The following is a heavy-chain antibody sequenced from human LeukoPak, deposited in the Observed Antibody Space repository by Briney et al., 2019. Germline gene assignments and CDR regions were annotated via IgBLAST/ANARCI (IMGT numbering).Heavy chain of an antibody. CDR1: GYTFTGNY. CDR2: INPTTGGT. V-gene: IGHV1-2*02. Sequence: ASVKVSCTASGYTFTGNYLTWVRQAPGQRFEWMGWINPTTGGTNYAQKFQGRVTMTRDTYINTVYMELTGLISDDTAVYYCARGGATVVGTRADWFDAWGQGTLVTVSS. D-gene: IGHD6-13*01. CDR3: ARGGATVVGTRADWFDA. J-gene: IGHJ5*02.